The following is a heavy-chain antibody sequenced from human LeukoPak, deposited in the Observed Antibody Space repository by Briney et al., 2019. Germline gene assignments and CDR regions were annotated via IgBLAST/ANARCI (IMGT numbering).Heavy chain of an antibody. V-gene: IGHV3-49*04. Sequence: GGSLRLSCTASGFTFGDYAMTWVRQAPGKGLEWVGFIRSNLYGGTPEYAASVKGRFTISRDDSNSIAYLEMDSPKTDDTAVYYCTRDQTPYYWGQGTLVTVSS. CDR3: TRDQTPYY. J-gene: IGHJ4*02. CDR1: GFTFGDYA. CDR2: IRSNLYGGTP.